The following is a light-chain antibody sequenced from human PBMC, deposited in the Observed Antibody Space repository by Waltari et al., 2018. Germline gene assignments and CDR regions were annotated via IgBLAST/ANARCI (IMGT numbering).Light chain of an antibody. CDR2: NDE. V-gene: IGLV1-44*01. Sequence: QSVLPHPPSASAIPGQSVTIPCPGHSTNIGCNSVNSYQQLPGSAPKLLIYNDEHRPSGVPDRFSGSKSGTSASLAISGLQSEDEADYYCAAWDDSLNGWVFGGGTKLTVL. J-gene: IGLJ3*02. CDR1: STNIGCNS. CDR3: AAWDDSLNGWV.